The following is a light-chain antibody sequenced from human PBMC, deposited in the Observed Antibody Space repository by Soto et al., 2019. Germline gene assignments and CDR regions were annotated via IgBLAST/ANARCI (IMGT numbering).Light chain of an antibody. J-gene: IGLJ3*02. CDR1: SSNIGSNT. V-gene: IGLV1-44*01. CDR3: AAWDDSLNGWV. Sequence: QSVLTQPPSASGTPGQRVTMSCSGSSSNIGSNTANWYQQLPGTAPKLLIYSNNQRPSGVPDRFSGSKSGTSASLAISGLQSEDEADYYCAAWDDSLNGWVFGGGTKVTVL. CDR2: SNN.